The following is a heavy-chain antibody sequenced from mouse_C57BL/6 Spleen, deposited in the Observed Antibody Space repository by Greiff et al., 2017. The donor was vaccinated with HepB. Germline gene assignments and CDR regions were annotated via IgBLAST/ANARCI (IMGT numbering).Heavy chain of an antibody. CDR1: GYAFSSSW. D-gene: IGHD2-2*01. V-gene: IGHV1-82*01. CDR2: IYPGDGDT. J-gene: IGHJ2*01. Sequence: VKLMESGPELVKPGASVKISCKASGYAFSSSWMNWVKQRPGKGLEWIGRIYPGDGDTNYNGKFKGKATLTADKSSSTAYMQLSSLTSEDSAVYFCASTMVTYYFDYWGQGTTLTVSS. CDR3: ASTMVTYYFDY.